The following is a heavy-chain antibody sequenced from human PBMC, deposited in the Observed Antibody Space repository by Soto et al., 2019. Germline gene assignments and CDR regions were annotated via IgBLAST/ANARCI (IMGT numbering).Heavy chain of an antibody. CDR2: INAGNGNT. V-gene: IGHV1-3*01. CDR1: GYTFTSYA. Sequence: QVQLVQSGAEVKKPGASVKVSCKASGYTFTSYAMHWVRQAPGQRLEWMGWINAGNGNTKYSQKFQGRVTITRDTSASTAYMELSSLRSEDTAVYYCARVRALSKEMGELGYWGQGTLVTVSS. J-gene: IGHJ4*02. CDR3: ARVRALSKEMGELGY. D-gene: IGHD1-26*01.